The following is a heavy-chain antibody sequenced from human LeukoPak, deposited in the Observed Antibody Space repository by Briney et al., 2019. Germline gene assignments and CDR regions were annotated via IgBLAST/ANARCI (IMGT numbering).Heavy chain of an antibody. V-gene: IGHV3-30*18. J-gene: IGHJ4*02. Sequence: PGRSLRLSCAASGFTFSSYGIHWVRQARGKGLEWVAVISHDGSYKYNAASVKGRFTIFRDNSKNTLYLQMDSLRAEDTAVYYCAKTSYDFWSGYYDYWGQGTLVTVSS. CDR3: AKTSYDFWSGYYDY. CDR1: GFTFSSYG. CDR2: ISHDGSYK. D-gene: IGHD3-3*01.